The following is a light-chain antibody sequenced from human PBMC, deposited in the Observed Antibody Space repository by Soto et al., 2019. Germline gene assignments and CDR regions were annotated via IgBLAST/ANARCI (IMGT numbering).Light chain of an antibody. CDR3: QQTYRPPFT. J-gene: IGKJ3*01. CDR2: DAS. V-gene: IGKV1-39*01. CDR1: QTVSRH. Sequence: DIQMTQSPSSLSASVGDRVTITCRASQTVSRHLHWYQQKPGKAPKLLIYDASSLQSGVPSGFSGSGSGTEFTLTISSLQPEDFASYYCQQTYRPPFTFGPGTKVDLK.